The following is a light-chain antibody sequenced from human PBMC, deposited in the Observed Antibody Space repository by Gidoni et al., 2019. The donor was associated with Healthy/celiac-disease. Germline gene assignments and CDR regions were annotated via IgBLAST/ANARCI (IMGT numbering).Light chain of an antibody. Sequence: DIQMTQSPSTLSASVGDRVTIPCRASQSISSWLAWYQQKPGKAPKLLIYKASSLESGVPSRFSGSGSGTEFTLTISSLQPDDFATDYCQQYNSYSTWTFGQGTKVEIK. CDR1: QSISSW. CDR2: KAS. CDR3: QQYNSYSTWT. V-gene: IGKV1-5*03. J-gene: IGKJ1*01.